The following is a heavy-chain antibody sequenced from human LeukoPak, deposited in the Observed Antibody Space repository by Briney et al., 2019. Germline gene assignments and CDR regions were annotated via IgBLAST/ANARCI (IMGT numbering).Heavy chain of an antibody. CDR3: ARQVGATFNFDY. Sequence: GEALKTLSRGFGYSFTSYWIGWGRRMRGKRVEGMGIIYPGDSDTRYSPSFQGQVTISADKSISTAYLQWSSLKSSDTAMYYCARQVGATFNFDYWGQGTLVTVSS. V-gene: IGHV5-51*01. CDR1: GYSFTSYW. CDR2: IYPGDSDT. J-gene: IGHJ4*02. D-gene: IGHD1-26*01.